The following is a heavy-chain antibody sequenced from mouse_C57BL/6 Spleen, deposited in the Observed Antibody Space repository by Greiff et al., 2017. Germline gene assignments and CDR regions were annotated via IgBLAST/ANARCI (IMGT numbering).Heavy chain of an antibody. V-gene: IGHV1-80*01. Sequence: QVQLKQSGAELVKPGASVKISCQASGYAFSSYWMNWVKQRPGKGLEWIGQIYPGDGDTNYNGKLKGKATLTADKSSSTAYMQLSSLTAEDSAVYFCARTPEDWYFDVWGTGTTVTVSS. CDR1: GYAFSSYW. J-gene: IGHJ1*03. CDR2: IYPGDGDT. CDR3: ARTPEDWYFDV.